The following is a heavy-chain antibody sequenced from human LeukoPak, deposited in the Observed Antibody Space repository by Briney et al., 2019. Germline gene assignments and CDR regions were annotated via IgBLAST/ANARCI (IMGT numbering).Heavy chain of an antibody. Sequence: GESLKISCKGSGYSFTSYWIGWVRQMPGKGLEWMGIIYPGDSDTRYSPSFQGQVTISADKSISTAYLQWSSLKASDTAIYYCARREPAYSAGWFLNYWGQGTLVTVSS. CDR3: ARREPAYSAGWFLNY. V-gene: IGHV5-51*01. J-gene: IGHJ4*02. CDR2: IYPGDSDT. D-gene: IGHD1-26*01. CDR1: GYSFTSYW.